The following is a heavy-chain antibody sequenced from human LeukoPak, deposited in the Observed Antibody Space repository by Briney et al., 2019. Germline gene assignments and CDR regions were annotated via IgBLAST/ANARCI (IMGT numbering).Heavy chain of an antibody. CDR1: GYTFTGYY. J-gene: IGHJ4*02. Sequence: ASVKVSCKASGYTFTGYYMHWVRQAPGQGLEWVGWINPNSGGTNYAQKFQGRVTMTRDTSISTAYMELSRLRSDDTAVYYCASAQAVGEMATIAAFWYWGQGTLVTVSS. CDR2: INPNSGGT. D-gene: IGHD5-24*01. V-gene: IGHV1-2*02. CDR3: ASAQAVGEMATIAAFWY.